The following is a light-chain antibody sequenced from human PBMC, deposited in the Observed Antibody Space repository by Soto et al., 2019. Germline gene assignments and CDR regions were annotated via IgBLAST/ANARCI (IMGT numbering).Light chain of an antibody. V-gene: IGLV2-8*01. Sequence: QSALTQPPSASGSPGQSVTISCTGTKNDIGVYDFVSWYQHHPGKAPRLIIYEVVQRPSGVPDRFSGSKSGNTASLTVSGLQAADEADYYCSSYAGNNVVFGGGTKLTVL. CDR2: EVV. CDR3: SSYAGNNVV. J-gene: IGLJ2*01. CDR1: KNDIGVYDF.